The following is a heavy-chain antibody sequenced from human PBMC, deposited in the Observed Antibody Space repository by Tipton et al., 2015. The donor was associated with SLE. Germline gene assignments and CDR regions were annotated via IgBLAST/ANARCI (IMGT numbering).Heavy chain of an antibody. V-gene: IGHV4-34*01. CDR2: INHSGST. D-gene: IGHD6-13*01. CDR3: ARVAAAGRAFDI. J-gene: IGHJ3*02. CDR1: GGSFSGYY. Sequence: LRLSCAVYGGSFSGYYWSWIRQPPGKGLEWIGEINHSGSTNYNPSLKSRVTISVDTPKNQFSLKLSSVTAADTAVYYCARVAAAGRAFDIWGQGTMVTVSS.